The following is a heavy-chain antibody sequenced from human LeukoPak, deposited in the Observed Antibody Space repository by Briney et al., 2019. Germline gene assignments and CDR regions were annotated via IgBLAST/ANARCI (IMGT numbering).Heavy chain of an antibody. CDR1: GFTYSSYA. J-gene: IGHJ5*02. V-gene: IGHV3-23*01. D-gene: IGHD2-2*01. CDR2: ISGSGDST. Sequence: AGGSLRLSCAASGFTYSSYAMSWVRQAPGKGLEWVSSISGSGDSTYYADSVKGRFTISRDNSKNTLYLQVNSLRAEDTAVYYRAKAGKVVPAANLWFDPWGQGTLVTVSS. CDR3: AKAGKVVPAANLWFDP.